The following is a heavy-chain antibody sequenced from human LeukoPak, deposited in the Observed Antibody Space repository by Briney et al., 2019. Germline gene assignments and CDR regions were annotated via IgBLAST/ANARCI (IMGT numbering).Heavy chain of an antibody. CDR3: ARVMVNNWFDP. CDR1: GGSISKYY. Sequence: SETLSLTCSVSGGSISKYYWSWIRQPPGKGLEWIGYIYHSGSTNYNPSLNSRVTISVDTSKNQFSLKLSSVTTADTAVYYCARVMVNNWFDPWGQGTLVTVSS. J-gene: IGHJ5*02. D-gene: IGHD2-8*01. V-gene: IGHV4-59*01. CDR2: IYHSGST.